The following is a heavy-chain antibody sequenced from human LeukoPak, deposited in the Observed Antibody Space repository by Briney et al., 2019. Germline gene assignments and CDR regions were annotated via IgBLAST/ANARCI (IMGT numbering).Heavy chain of an antibody. Sequence: ASVTVSCKASGYTFTGYYMHWVRQAPGQGLEWMGWINPNSGGTNYAQKFQGRVTMTRDTSISTAYMELSRLRSDDTAVYYCAGAEYPRYYFDYWGQGTLVTVSS. CDR1: GYTFTGYY. CDR2: INPNSGGT. D-gene: IGHD2/OR15-2a*01. CDR3: AGAEYPRYYFDY. J-gene: IGHJ4*02. V-gene: IGHV1-2*02.